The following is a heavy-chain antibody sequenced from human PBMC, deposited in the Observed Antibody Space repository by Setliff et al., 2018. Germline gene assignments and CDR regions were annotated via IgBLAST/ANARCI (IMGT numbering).Heavy chain of an antibody. J-gene: IGHJ4*02. CDR3: ATNPRYTNSQLDY. CDR1: GFTYKNDW. V-gene: IGHV3-11*06. Sequence: PGGSLRLSCGASGFTYKNDWVSWFRQAPGEGLQWVSYITSSGSATTYADSVKGRFLISRDNAKNSLYLQMNSLRAEDTAVYYCATNPRYTNSQLDYWGPGTLVTVSS. D-gene: IGHD6-6*01. CDR2: ITSSGSAT.